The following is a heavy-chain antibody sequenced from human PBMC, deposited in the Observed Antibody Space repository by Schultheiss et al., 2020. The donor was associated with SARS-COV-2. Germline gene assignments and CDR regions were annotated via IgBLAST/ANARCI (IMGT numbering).Heavy chain of an antibody. CDR2: ISYDGSNK. CDR1: GFTFSSYA. V-gene: IGHV3-30-3*01. J-gene: IGHJ2*01. CDR3: ARAERFSRKVQPHWYFDL. D-gene: IGHD3-3*01. Sequence: GGSLRLSCAASGFTFSSYAMHWVRQAPGKGLEWVAVISYDGSNKYYADSVKGRFTISRDNSKSTLFLQMNSLRGDDTAVYYCARAERFSRKVQPHWYFDLWGRGTLVTVSS.